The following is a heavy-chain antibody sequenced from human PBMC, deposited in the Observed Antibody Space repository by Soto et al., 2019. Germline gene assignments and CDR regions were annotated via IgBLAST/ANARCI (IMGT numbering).Heavy chain of an antibody. CDR2: IIPIFGTA. Sequence: GAPVKVSCKASGGTFSSYAISWVRQAPGQGLEWMGGIIPIFGTANYAQKFQGRVTITADESTSTAYMELSSLRSEDTAVYYCASSGGADYYGSGRTGDYWGQGTLVTVSS. V-gene: IGHV1-69*13. CDR1: GGTFSSYA. CDR3: ASSGGADYYGSGRTGDY. J-gene: IGHJ4*02. D-gene: IGHD3-10*01.